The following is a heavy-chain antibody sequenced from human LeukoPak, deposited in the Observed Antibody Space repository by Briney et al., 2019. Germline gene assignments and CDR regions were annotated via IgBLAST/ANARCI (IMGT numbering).Heavy chain of an antibody. CDR1: GFTFSRYV. CDR3: ARDVSMIVVVISPYFDY. D-gene: IGHD3-22*01. CDR2: ISYDASSK. Sequence: GGSLRLSCSASGFTFSRYVIYWVRQAPGKGLEWVAAISYDASSKYYADSVKGRFTISRDNSKNTLYLQMNSLRAEDTAVYYCARDVSMIVVVISPYFDYWGQGTLVTVSS. V-gene: IGHV3-30*04. J-gene: IGHJ4*02.